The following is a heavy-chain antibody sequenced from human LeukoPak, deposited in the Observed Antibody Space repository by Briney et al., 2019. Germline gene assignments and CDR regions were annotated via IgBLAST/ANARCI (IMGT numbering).Heavy chain of an antibody. V-gene: IGHV4-39*07. J-gene: IGHJ6*02. CDR3: ARGDDDYGMDV. CDR1: GGSISSSSYY. Sequence: SETLSLNCTVSGGSISSSSYYWGWIRQPPGKGLEWIGSIYYSGSTYYNPSLKSRVTISVDTSKNQFSLKLSSVTAADTAVYYCARGDDDYGMDVWGQGTTVTVSS. CDR2: IYYSGST. D-gene: IGHD3-16*01.